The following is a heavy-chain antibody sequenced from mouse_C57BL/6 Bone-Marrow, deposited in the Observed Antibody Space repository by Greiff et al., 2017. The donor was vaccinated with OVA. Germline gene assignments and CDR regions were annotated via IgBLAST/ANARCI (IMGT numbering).Heavy chain of an antibody. Sequence: DVKLVESGGGLVKPGGSLKLSCAASGFTFSSYAMSWVRQTPEKRLEWVATISDGGSYTYYPDNVKGRFTISRDNAKNNLYLQMSHLKSEDTAMYYCARDPPYYYGSRDYAMDYWGQGTSVTVSS. CDR1: GFTFSSYA. CDR3: ARDPPYYYGSRDYAMDY. V-gene: IGHV5-4*01. D-gene: IGHD1-1*01. CDR2: ISDGGSYT. J-gene: IGHJ4*01.